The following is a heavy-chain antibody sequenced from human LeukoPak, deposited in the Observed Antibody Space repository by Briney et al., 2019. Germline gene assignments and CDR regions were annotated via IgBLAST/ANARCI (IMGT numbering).Heavy chain of an antibody. D-gene: IGHD3-3*01. CDR1: GFTFSDHY. J-gene: IGHJ6*03. V-gene: IGHV3-72*01. CDR2: TRNKANSYTT. CDR3: ARESDDYDFWSGYPTYYYYYMDV. Sequence: GGSLRLSCAASGFTFSDHYMDWVRQAPGKGLEWVSRTRNKANSYTTEYAASVKGRFTISRDDSKNSLYLQMNSLKTEDTAVYYCARESDDYDFWSGYPTYYYYYMDVWGKGTTVTVSS.